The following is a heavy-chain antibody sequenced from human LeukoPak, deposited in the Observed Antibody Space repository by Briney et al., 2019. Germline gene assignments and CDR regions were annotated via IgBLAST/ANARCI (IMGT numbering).Heavy chain of an antibody. CDR1: GGSISSYY. CDR2: IYYSGST. Sequence: LETLSLTCTVSGGSISSYYWSWIRQPPGKGLEWIGYIYYSGSTNYNPSLKSRVTISVDTSKNQFSLKLSSVTAADTAVYYCATEGHDAFDIWGQGTMVTVSS. V-gene: IGHV4-59*01. CDR3: ATEGHDAFDI. J-gene: IGHJ3*02.